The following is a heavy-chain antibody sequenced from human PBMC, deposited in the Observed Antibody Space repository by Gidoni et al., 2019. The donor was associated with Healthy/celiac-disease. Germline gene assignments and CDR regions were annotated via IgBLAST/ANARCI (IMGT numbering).Heavy chain of an antibody. CDR2: IRSKANSYAT. D-gene: IGHD6-19*01. J-gene: IGHJ4*02. V-gene: IGHV3-73*01. CDR3: TTSGIAVAGTDY. CDR1: AFTFSGSA. Sequence: EVQLVESGGGLVQPGGSLKLSCAASAFTFSGSAMHWVRQASGKGLEWVGRIRSKANSYATAYAASVKGRFTISRDDSKNTAYLQMNSLKTEDTAVYYCTTSGIAVAGTDYWGQGTLVTVSS.